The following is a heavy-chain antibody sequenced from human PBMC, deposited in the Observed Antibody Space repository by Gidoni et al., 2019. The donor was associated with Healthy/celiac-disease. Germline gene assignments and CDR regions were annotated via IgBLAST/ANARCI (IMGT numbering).Heavy chain of an antibody. D-gene: IGHD3-22*01. Sequence: VQLVQSGAEVKKPGASVKVSCKASGYTFTSYGISWVRQAPGQGLEWMGWISAYNGNTNYAQKLQGRVTMTTDTSTSTAYMELRSLGSDDTAVYYCARYDSSGYYSSIYYYYGMDVWGQGTTVTVSS. V-gene: IGHV1-18*01. CDR1: GYTFTSYG. CDR2: ISAYNGNT. J-gene: IGHJ6*02. CDR3: ARYDSSGYYSSIYYYYGMDV.